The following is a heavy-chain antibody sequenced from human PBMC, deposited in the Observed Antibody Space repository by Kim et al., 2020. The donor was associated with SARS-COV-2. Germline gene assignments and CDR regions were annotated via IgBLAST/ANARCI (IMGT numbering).Heavy chain of an antibody. CDR2: INQDGSEK. D-gene: IGHD2-21*01. V-gene: IGHV3-7*03. J-gene: IGHJ6*02. CDR3: ARELRVEDYYYYGMDV. Sequence: GGSLRLSCAASGFTFSSYWISWVRQAPGKGLEWVANINQDGSEKYYVHSVKGRFTISRDNAKNSLFLQMNSLRAEDTAVDYCARELRVEDYYYYGMDVWGQGTTVPLSS. CDR1: GFTFSSYW.